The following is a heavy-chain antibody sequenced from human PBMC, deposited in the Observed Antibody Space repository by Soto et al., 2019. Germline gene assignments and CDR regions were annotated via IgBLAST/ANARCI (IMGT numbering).Heavy chain of an antibody. V-gene: IGHV1-2*02. D-gene: IGHD3-9*01. Sequence: QLVQSGAEVKKPGTSLKISCKASRYSLTDYYIPWVRQAPGQGFEWMGWINPTRGGTSYAEKFRGGVNLSRDTSISTVYMEVYLLKSDDSAVYFCARGIITVTPYSYFGMDVLGQWTTVTVSS. CDR2: INPTRGGT. CDR3: ARGIITVTPYSYFGMDV. J-gene: IGHJ6*01. CDR1: RYSLTDYY.